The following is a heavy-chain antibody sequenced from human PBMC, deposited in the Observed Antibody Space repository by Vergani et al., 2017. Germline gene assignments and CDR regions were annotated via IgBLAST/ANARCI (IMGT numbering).Heavy chain of an antibody. V-gene: IGHV4-31*03. D-gene: IGHD3-10*01. CDR3: AREGGSGSFAAYYYYGMDV. CDR2: IYYSGST. CDR1: GGSISSGGYY. Sequence: QMQLQESGPGLVKPSQTLSLTCTVSGGSISSGGYYWSWIRQHPGKGLEWIGYIYYSGSTYYNPSLKSRVTISVDTSKNQFSLKLGSVTAADTAVYYCAREGGSGSFAAYYYYGMDVWGQGTTVTVSS. J-gene: IGHJ6*02.